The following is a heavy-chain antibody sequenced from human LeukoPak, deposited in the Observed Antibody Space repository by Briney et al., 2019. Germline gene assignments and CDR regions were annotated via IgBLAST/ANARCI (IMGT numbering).Heavy chain of an antibody. CDR2: ISAYNGNT. CDR3: ARLTYYDILTGYNYYYYMDV. Sequence: ASVKVSCKASGYTFTSYGISWVRQASGQGLEWMGWISAYNGNTNYAQKLQGRVTMTTDTSTSTAYMELRSLRSDDTAVYYCARLTYYDILTGYNYYYYMDVWGKGTTVTVSS. V-gene: IGHV1-18*01. D-gene: IGHD3-9*01. CDR1: GYTFTSYG. J-gene: IGHJ6*03.